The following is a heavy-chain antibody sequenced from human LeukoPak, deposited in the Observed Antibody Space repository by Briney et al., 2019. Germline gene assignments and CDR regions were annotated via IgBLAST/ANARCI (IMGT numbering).Heavy chain of an antibody. CDR1: GFTFSGYS. CDR2: ISTTSAYI. D-gene: IGHD1-20*01. J-gene: IGHJ5*02. V-gene: IGHV3-21*04. Sequence: MPGGSLRLSCAASGFTFSGYSMNWVRQAPGKGLEWVSSISTTSAYIYYADSVKGRLTISRDNAKNSLYLQMNSLRAEDTAVYYCAREGVTGTTSWFDPWGQGTLVTVSS. CDR3: AREGVTGTTSWFDP.